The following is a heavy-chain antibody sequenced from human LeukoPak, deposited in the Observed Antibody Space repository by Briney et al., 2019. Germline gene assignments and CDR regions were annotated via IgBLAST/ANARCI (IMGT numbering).Heavy chain of an antibody. Sequence: QSGGPLRLSCAASGFTFSSYAMNWVRQAPGKGLEGVSSGHSDGTTYYADSVKGRFTVSRDNSKNTLSLQMNSLRAEDTAVYYCAKGSRIAARPTIWFDSWGQGTLVTVSS. V-gene: IGHV3-23*01. CDR3: AKGSRIAARPTIWFDS. CDR2: SGHSDGTT. CDR1: GFTFSSYA. D-gene: IGHD6-6*01. J-gene: IGHJ5*01.